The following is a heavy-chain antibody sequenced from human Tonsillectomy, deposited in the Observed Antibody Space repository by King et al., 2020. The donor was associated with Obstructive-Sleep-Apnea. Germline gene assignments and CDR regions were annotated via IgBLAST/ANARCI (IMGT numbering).Heavy chain of an antibody. CDR3: PRNTHWFDP. Sequence: QLQESGPGLVKPSETLFLTCTVSCGSISSSSFYWCWIRQPPGKRLEWIVGIYYSGSTYYNPSRKSRVTISVDTSKNQFSLKLSSVTAADTAVYYCPRNTHWFDPWGQGTLVTVSS. CDR2: IYYSGST. J-gene: IGHJ5*02. CDR1: CGSISSSSFY. D-gene: IGHD2-15*01. V-gene: IGHV4-39*07.